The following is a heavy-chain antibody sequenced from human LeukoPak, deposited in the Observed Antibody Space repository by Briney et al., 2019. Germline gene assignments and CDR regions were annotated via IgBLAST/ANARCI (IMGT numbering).Heavy chain of an antibody. CDR1: GFTFSSHW. CDR3: ARRRYSGSSQHFDY. Sequence: GGSLRLSCAASGFTFSSHWMSWVRQAPGKWLEWVANIKQDGSEKYYVDSVKGRFTISRDNAKNSLYLQMNSLRAEDTAVYYCARRRYSGSSQHFDYWGQGTLVTVSS. CDR2: IKQDGSEK. J-gene: IGHJ4*02. V-gene: IGHV3-7*01. D-gene: IGHD1-26*01.